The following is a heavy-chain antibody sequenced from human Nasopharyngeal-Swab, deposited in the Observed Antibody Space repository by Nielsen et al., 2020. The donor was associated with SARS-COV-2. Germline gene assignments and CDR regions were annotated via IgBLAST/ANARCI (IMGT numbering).Heavy chain of an antibody. J-gene: IGHJ4*02. V-gene: IGHV1-18*01. CDR3: ARDPRGPDY. Sequence: WVRQAPGQGLEWMGWISAYNGRTYYAQKFQGRVTMTTDTSTSTAYMDLRSLRSADTAVYYCARDPRGPDYWGQGTLVTVSS. CDR2: ISAYNGRT. D-gene: IGHD6-25*01.